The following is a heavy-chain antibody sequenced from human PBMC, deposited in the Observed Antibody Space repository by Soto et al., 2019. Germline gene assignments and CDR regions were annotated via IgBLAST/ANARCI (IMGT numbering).Heavy chain of an antibody. V-gene: IGHV1-3*01. CDR1: GNTVPNYA. Sequence: QVQLVQSGAELKKPGASVKVSCKASGNTVPNYAIHWVRQAPGQRLGWMGWINGGNGNTYYSEHFQGRVTFTRDTSAGTIYKQQSSLTSEDTAVYYWARDDSGFSGSHYIDYFNYWGQGALFTVSS. CDR3: ARDDSGFSGSHYIDYFNY. J-gene: IGHJ4*02. D-gene: IGHD1-26*01. CDR2: INGGNGNT.